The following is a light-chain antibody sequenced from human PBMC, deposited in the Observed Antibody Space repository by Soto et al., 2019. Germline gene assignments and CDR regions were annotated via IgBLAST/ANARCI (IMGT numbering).Light chain of an antibody. CDR1: SSDVGGYNY. Sequence: QSVLTQPASVSGSPGQSITISCTGTSSDVGGYNYVSWYQQHPGKAPKLMIYEVSNRPSGVSNRFSGSKSGNTASLTISGLQAEAQPDYYCSSYTSSSTYVFGAGTKVIVL. V-gene: IGLV2-14*01. CDR2: EVS. CDR3: SSYTSSSTYV. J-gene: IGLJ1*01.